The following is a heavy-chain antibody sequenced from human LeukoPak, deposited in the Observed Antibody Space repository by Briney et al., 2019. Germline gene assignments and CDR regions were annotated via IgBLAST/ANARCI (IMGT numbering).Heavy chain of an antibody. CDR2: IYYRGST. V-gene: IGHV4-59*08. CDR1: GGSISNYY. Sequence: SATLSLTCTVSGGSISNYYWSWIRQPPGKGLEWVGYIYYRGSTNYNPSLKSRVTISVDTSKNQFSLKLSSVTAADTAVYYCARVHSGYDFGNRKYYYFDYWGQGTLVTVSS. D-gene: IGHD5-12*01. J-gene: IGHJ4*02. CDR3: ARVHSGYDFGNRKYYYFDY.